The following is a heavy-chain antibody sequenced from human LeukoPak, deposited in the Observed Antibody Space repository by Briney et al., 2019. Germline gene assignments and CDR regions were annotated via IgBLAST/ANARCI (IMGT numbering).Heavy chain of an antibody. J-gene: IGHJ4*02. D-gene: IGHD1-1*01. Sequence: SQTLSLTCSVSGGSISSGSYYWSWIRQPAGKGLEWIGRIYTSGSTNYNPSLKSRVTISVDTSKNQFSLKLSSVTAADTAVYYCARGPSYSRSTGNFDYWGQGTLVTVSS. CDR3: ARGPSYSRSTGNFDY. CDR1: GGSISSGSYY. CDR2: IYTSGST. V-gene: IGHV4-61*02.